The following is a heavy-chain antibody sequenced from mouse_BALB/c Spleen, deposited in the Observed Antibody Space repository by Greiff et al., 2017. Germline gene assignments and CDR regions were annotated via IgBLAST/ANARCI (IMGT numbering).Heavy chain of an antibody. CDR1: GYAFSSYW. V-gene: IGHV1-80*01. CDR3: ARCGGPYYFDY. J-gene: IGHJ2*01. Sequence: VQLQQSGAELVRPGSSVKISCKASGYAFSSYWMNWVKQRPGQGLEWIGQIYPGDGDTNYNGKFKGKATLTADKSSSTAYMQLSSLTSEDSAVYFCARCGGPYYFDYWGQGTTLTVSS. CDR2: IYPGDGDT.